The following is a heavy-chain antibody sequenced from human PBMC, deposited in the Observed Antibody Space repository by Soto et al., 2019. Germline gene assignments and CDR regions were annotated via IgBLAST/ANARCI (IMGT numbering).Heavy chain of an antibody. CDR2: IIPIFGTA. CDR1: GGTFSSYA. D-gene: IGHD5-18*01. CDR3: ARDMSRSAMVLDP. J-gene: IGHJ5*02. Sequence: VASVKVSCKASGGTFSSYAISWVRQAPGQGLEWMGGIIPIFGTANYAQKFQGRVTITADESTSTAYMELSSLRSEDTAVYYCARDMSRSAMVLDPWGQGTLVTAPQ. V-gene: IGHV1-69*13.